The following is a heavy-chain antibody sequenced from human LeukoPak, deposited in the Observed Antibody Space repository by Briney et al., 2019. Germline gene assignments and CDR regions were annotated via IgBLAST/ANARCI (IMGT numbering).Heavy chain of an antibody. D-gene: IGHD5-24*01. V-gene: IGHV4-34*01. CDR2: INHSGST. CDR1: GGSFSGYY. Sequence: SETLSLTCAVYGGSFSGYYWSWIRQPPGKRLEWIGEINHSGSTNYNPSLKSRVTISVDTSKNQFSLKLSSVTAADTAVYYCARGIEEMATTSYVGDYWGQGTLVTVSS. J-gene: IGHJ4*02. CDR3: ARGIEEMATTSYVGDY.